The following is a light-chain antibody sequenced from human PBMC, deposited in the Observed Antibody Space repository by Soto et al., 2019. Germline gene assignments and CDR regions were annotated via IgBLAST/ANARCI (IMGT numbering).Light chain of an antibody. J-gene: IGKJ1*01. CDR2: GAS. CDR1: QSVSSSY. Sequence: EIVLTLSPGTLSLSPGERATLSCRASQSVSSSYLAWYQQKPGQAPRLLIYGASSRATGIPDRFSGSGSGTDFTLTISRLEPEYFAVYYGLRQWTFGQGTKVEIK. V-gene: IGKV3-20*01. CDR3: LRQWT.